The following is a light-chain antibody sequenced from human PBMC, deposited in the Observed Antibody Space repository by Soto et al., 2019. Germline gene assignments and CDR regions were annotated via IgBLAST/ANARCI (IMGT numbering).Light chain of an antibody. CDR1: SSDVGGYQY. CDR3: SSYTSSATVL. CDR2: DVT. V-gene: IGLV2-14*01. J-gene: IGLJ2*01. Sequence: QSALTQPASVSGSPGQSITISCTGTSSDVGGYQYVSWYQQHPGKAPKLMIYDVTWRPSGVSNRFSGSKSGNTASLTISGPQSEDEADYYCSSYTSSATVLFGGGTKLTVL.